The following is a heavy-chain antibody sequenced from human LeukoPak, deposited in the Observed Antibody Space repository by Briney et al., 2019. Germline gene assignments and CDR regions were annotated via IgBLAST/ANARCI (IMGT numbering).Heavy chain of an antibody. CDR3: ARDSRIAAAGTSWFDP. J-gene: IGHJ5*02. Sequence: GASVKDSCMPPGYTFTSYGITSVRPAPGQGLEWMGWISGSSVNTHYAQNLQGRVTMTPDTSTSTAYMELRSLRSDDTAVYYCARDSRIAAAGTSWFDPWGRGTLVTVSS. CDR1: GYTFTSYG. V-gene: IGHV1-18*01. CDR2: ISGSSVNT. D-gene: IGHD6-13*01.